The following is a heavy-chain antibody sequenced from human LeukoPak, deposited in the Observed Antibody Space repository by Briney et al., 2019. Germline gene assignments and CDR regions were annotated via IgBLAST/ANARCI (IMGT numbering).Heavy chain of an antibody. D-gene: IGHD4-11*01. CDR2: IYTSGST. Sequence: SETLSLTCTVSGGSIRSYYWSWIRQPAGKGLEWIGRIYTSGSTSYNPSLKSRVTISLDKSKNQFSLKLSSVTAADTAVYYCARDSTETTFNYMDVWGKGTTVTVSS. CDR3: ARDSTETTFNYMDV. CDR1: GGSIRSYY. J-gene: IGHJ6*03. V-gene: IGHV4-4*07.